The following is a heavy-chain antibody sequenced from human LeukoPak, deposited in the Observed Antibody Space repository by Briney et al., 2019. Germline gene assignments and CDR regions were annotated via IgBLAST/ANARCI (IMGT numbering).Heavy chain of an antibody. Sequence: ASVKVSCKASGYTFTSYAMHWVRQAPGQRLEWMGWINAGNGNTKYSQKFQGRVTITRDTSASTAYMELSSLRSEDTAVYYCARDSGYSSGWSPGGDYWGQGTLVTVSS. CDR2: INAGNGNT. D-gene: IGHD6-19*01. V-gene: IGHV1-3*01. CDR1: GYTFTSYA. J-gene: IGHJ4*02. CDR3: ARDSGYSSGWSPGGDY.